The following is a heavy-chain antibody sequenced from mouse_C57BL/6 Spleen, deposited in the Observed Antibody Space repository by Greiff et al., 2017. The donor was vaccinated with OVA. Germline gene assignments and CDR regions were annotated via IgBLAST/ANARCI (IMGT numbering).Heavy chain of an antibody. CDR1: GFTFSDYG. J-gene: IGHJ2*01. V-gene: IGHV5-17*01. CDR2: ISSGSSTI. CDR3: AILPIYYYGSSLDY. Sequence: EVQLVESGGGLVKPGGSLKLSCAASGFTFSDYGMHWVRQAPEKGLEWVAYISSGSSTIYYADTVKGRFTISRDNAKNTLFLQMTSLRSEDTAMYYCAILPIYYYGSSLDYWGQGTTLTVSS. D-gene: IGHD1-1*01.